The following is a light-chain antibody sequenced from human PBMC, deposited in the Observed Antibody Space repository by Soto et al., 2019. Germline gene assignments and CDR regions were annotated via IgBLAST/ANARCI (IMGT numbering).Light chain of an antibody. J-gene: IGKJ2*01. CDR3: MQALQAPPT. CDR1: QSLLHSNGYNY. V-gene: IGKV2-28*01. Sequence: DIVMTQSPLSLPVTPGEPASISCRSSQSLLHSNGYNYLDWYLQKPGQSPQLLIYLASSRSFGVPDRFSGSGSGTDFTLRISRVEAEDVGVYYCMQALQAPPTFGQGTKLEIK. CDR2: LAS.